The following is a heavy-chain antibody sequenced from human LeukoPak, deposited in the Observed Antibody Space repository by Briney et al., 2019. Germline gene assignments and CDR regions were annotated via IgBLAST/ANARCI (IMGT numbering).Heavy chain of an antibody. CDR2: IYSGGST. CDR3: ARVLWDILTEGNNDY. Sequence: GFLRLSCAASGFTVSSNYMSWVRQAPGKGLEWVSVIYSGGSTYCADSVKGRFTISRDNSKNTLYLQMNSLRAEDTAVYYCARVLWDILTEGNNDYWGQGTLVTVSS. J-gene: IGHJ4*02. CDR1: GFTVSSNY. V-gene: IGHV3-53*01. D-gene: IGHD3-9*01.